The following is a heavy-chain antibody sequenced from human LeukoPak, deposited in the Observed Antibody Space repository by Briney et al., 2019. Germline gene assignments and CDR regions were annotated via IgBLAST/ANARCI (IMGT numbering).Heavy chain of an antibody. V-gene: IGHV3-33*06. Sequence: GGSLRLSCAASGFTFSSYGMHWVRQAPGKGLEWVAVIWYDGSNKYYADSVKGRFTISRDNSKNTLYLQMNSLRAEDTAVYYCAKDSDKNGDYFDYWGQRTLVTVSS. D-gene: IGHD4-17*01. CDR2: IWYDGSNK. J-gene: IGHJ4*02. CDR3: AKDSDKNGDYFDY. CDR1: GFTFSSYG.